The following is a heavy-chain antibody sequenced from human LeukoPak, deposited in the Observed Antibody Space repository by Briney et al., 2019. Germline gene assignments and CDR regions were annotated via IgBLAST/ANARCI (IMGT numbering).Heavy chain of an antibody. D-gene: IGHD5-18*01. J-gene: IGHJ4*02. CDR2: INHSGST. CDR3: ARGVGRGYSYGYVPSYYFDY. Sequence: SETLSLTCAVYGGSFSGYYWSWIRQPPGKGLEWIGEINHSGSTNYNPSLKSRVTISVDTSKNQFSLKLSSVTAADTAVYYCARGVGRGYSYGYVPSYYFDYWGQGTLVTVSS. V-gene: IGHV4-34*01. CDR1: GGSFSGYY.